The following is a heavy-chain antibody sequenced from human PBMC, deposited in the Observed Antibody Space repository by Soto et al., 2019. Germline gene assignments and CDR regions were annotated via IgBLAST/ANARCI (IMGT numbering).Heavy chain of an antibody. CDR2: IYRTGNT. D-gene: IGHD2-2*01. CDR1: GDSMTSGDYS. CDR3: ARGDYQYSIDY. Sequence: SETLSLTCTVSGDSMTSGDYSWSWIRQPPGKGLEWLGYIYRTGNTHYSPSLESRVSISQDRSKNQFSLELTSVTAADTAVYYCARGDYQYSIDYWGQGTLVTVSS. V-gene: IGHV4-30-2*01. J-gene: IGHJ4*02.